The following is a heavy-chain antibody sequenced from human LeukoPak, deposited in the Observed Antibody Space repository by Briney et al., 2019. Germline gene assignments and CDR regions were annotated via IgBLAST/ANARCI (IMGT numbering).Heavy chain of an antibody. CDR3: AKDTLTYGSGSYNWFDP. CDR2: ISYDVRNK. CDR1: GFTFSAYS. J-gene: IGHJ5*02. Sequence: QSGGSLRLSCAASGFTFSAYSMNWVRQTPGKGLEWVAFISYDVRNKYYADSVKGRFTISRDNSKNTLYLQMNSLRAEDTAVYYCAKDTLTYGSGSYNWFDPWGQGTLVTVSS. V-gene: IGHV3-30*18. D-gene: IGHD3-10*01.